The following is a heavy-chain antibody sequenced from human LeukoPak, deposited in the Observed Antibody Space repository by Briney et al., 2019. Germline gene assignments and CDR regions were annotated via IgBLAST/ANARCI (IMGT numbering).Heavy chain of an antibody. D-gene: IGHD3-10*01. Sequence: SETLSLTCTVSGGSMNSYFWTWIRRPPGKELEWIGYISYSGVTNYNPSLRSRVTISLDTSKSQFSLELSSVTAADTAMYYCARSRYTFINYFDFWGQGTLVTASS. J-gene: IGHJ4*02. CDR3: ARSRYTFINYFDF. CDR2: ISYSGVT. V-gene: IGHV4-59*03. CDR1: GGSMNSYF.